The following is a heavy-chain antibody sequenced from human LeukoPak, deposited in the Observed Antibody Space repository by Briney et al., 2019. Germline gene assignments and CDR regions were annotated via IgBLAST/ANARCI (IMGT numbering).Heavy chain of an antibody. J-gene: IGHJ4*02. CDR3: ASGILDYDFWSGSPYFDY. Sequence: GGSLRLSXAASGFTFSSYSMNWVRQAPGKGLEWVSSISSSSSYIYYADSVKGRFTISRDNAKNSLYLQMNSLRAEDTAVYYCASGILDYDFWSGSPYFDYWGQGTLVTVSS. D-gene: IGHD3-3*01. CDR1: GFTFSSYS. CDR2: ISSSSSYI. V-gene: IGHV3-21*01.